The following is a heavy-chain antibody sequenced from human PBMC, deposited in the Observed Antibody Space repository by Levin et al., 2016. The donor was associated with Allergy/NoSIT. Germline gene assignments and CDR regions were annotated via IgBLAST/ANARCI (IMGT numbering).Heavy chain of an antibody. CDR3: AKATGLGQLLYVYYFDY. D-gene: IGHD2-2*02. Sequence: WIRQPPGKGLEWVSAISGSGGSTYYADSVKGRFTISRDNSKNTLYLQMNSLRAEDTAVYYCAKATGLGQLLYVYYFDYWGQGTLVTVSS. CDR2: ISGSGGST. V-gene: IGHV3-23*01. J-gene: IGHJ4*02.